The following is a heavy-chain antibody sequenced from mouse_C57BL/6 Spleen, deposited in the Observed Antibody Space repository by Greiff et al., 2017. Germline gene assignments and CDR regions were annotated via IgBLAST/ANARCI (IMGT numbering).Heavy chain of an antibody. V-gene: IGHV1-61*01. Sequence: QVQLQQPGAELVRPGSSVKLSCKASGYTFTSYWMDWVKQRPGQGLEWIGNIYPSDSETHYNQKFKDKATLTVDKSSSTAYMQLSSLTSEDSAVYYCARDSSGYPRGFAYWGQGTLVTVSA. CDR2: IYPSDSET. CDR3: ARDSSGYPRGFAY. J-gene: IGHJ3*01. D-gene: IGHD3-2*02. CDR1: GYTFTSYW.